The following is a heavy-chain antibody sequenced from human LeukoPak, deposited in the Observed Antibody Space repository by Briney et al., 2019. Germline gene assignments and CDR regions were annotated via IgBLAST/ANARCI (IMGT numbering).Heavy chain of an antibody. CDR1: GFTFSSYA. Sequence: SGGSLRLSCAASGFTFSSYAMSWVRQAPGKGLEWIGCRYVGGRDLYNPSLKSRVTISVDASEKQISLSLRSVTAADTAMYYCANTTRVAPDGRAEYFQHWGQGTLAIVSS. J-gene: IGHJ1*01. D-gene: IGHD5-12*01. CDR3: ANTTRVAPDGRAEYFQH. CDR2: RYVGGRD. V-gene: IGHV4-59*03.